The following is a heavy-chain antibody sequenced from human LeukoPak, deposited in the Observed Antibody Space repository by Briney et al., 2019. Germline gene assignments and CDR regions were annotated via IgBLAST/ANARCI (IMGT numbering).Heavy chain of an antibody. CDR2: ISYDGSNK. J-gene: IGHJ4*02. V-gene: IGHV3-30-3*01. CDR3: ARDSDYCSSTSCSYYFDY. D-gene: IGHD2-2*01. Sequence: GGSLRLSCAASGFTFSSYAMHWVRQAPGKGLEWVAVISYDGSNKYYADSVKGRFTISRDNSKNTLYLQMNSLRAEDTTVYYCARDSDYCSSTSCSYYFDYWGQGTLVTVSS. CDR1: GFTFSSYA.